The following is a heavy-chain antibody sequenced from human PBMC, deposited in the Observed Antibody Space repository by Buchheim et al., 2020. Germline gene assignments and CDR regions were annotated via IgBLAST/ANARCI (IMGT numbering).Heavy chain of an antibody. J-gene: IGHJ5*02. CDR3: ARVSLTGPDLDL. CDR1: GGSVINNNW. D-gene: IGHD3-9*01. V-gene: IGHV4-4*02. CDR2: IYHGGST. Sequence: QVQLQESGPGLVKPSETLSVTCAVSGGSVINNNWWSWVRQPPGKGLEWIGVIYHGGSTNYNPSLKSRVTMSVDKSKNQFSLNLTSVTAADTAVYYCARVSLTGPDLDLWGQGTL.